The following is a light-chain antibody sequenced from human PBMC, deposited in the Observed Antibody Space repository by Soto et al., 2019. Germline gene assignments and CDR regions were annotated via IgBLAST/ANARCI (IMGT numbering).Light chain of an antibody. CDR2: DAS. Sequence: DIQMTQSPSTLSASVGDRVTITCRASQSISSWLAWYQQKPGKAPKLLIYDASSLESGVPSRFSGSGSGTEFTLTISSLQPEDVATYYCQRYNSAPPITLGQGTRLEIK. V-gene: IGKV1-5*01. CDR1: QSISSW. CDR3: QRYNSAPPIT. J-gene: IGKJ5*01.